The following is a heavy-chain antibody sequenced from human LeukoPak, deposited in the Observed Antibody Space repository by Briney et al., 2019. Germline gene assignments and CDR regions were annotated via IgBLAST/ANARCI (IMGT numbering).Heavy chain of an antibody. V-gene: IGHV3-30-3*01. Sequence: GRSLRLSCAASGFIFSSYAMHWVRQAPGKGLEWVAVISYDGSNKYYADSVKGRFTISRDNSKNTLYLQMNSLRAEDTAVYYCAREAPSSGWYKDWGQGTLVTVSS. J-gene: IGHJ4*02. CDR1: GFIFSSYA. CDR2: ISYDGSNK. D-gene: IGHD6-19*01. CDR3: AREAPSSGWYKD.